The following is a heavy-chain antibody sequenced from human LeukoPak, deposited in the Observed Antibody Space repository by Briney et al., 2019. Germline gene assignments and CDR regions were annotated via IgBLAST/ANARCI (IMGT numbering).Heavy chain of an antibody. D-gene: IGHD2-15*01. J-gene: IGHJ4*02. CDR2: ISGSGGST. CDR3: ANLRGRGAYACSGSGCYSY. CDR1: GFTFSSYA. V-gene: IGHV3-23*01. Sequence: GGSLRLSCAASGFTFSSYAVSWVRLAPEKGLEWVSAISGSGGSTYYADSVKGRFTISRDNSKNTLYLQMNSLRADDTAVYYCANLRGRGAYACSGSGCYSYWGQGTLVTVSP.